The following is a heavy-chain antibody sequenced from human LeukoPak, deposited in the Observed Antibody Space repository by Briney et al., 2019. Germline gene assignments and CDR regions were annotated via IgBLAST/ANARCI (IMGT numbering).Heavy chain of an antibody. CDR1: GFTFSSSA. V-gene: IGHV3-23*01. D-gene: IGHD1-26*01. Sequence: GGSLRLSCAASGFTFSSSAMSWVRQVPGKGLEWVSGISASGGSTYYADSVRGRFTISRDNSKNTLYVQMNSLRDEDTAVYYCAEDQRWESPHYLDSWGQGTLVTVSS. J-gene: IGHJ4*02. CDR2: ISASGGST. CDR3: AEDQRWESPHYLDS.